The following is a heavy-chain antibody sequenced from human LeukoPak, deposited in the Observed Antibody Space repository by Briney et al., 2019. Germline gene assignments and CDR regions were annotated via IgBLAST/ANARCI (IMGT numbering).Heavy chain of an antibody. V-gene: IGHV4-39*01. CDR1: GGSISSSSYY. CDR2: IYYSGST. Sequence: SETLSLTCTVSGGSISSSSYYWGWIRQPPGKGLEWIGSIYYSGSTSYNPSLKSRVTISVDTSKNQFSLKLSSVTAADTAVYYCARGVTLIGVGIQDWDFDLLGRGTVFTVSS. D-gene: IGHD3-22*01. J-gene: IGHJ2*01. CDR3: ARGVTLIGVGIQDWDFDL.